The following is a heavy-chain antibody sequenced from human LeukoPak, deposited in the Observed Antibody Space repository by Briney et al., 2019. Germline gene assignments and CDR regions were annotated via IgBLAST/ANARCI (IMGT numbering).Heavy chain of an antibody. CDR2: INHSGST. CDR1: GGSFSGYY. V-gene: IGHV4-34*01. Sequence: SETLSLTCAVYGGSFSGYYWSWIRQPPGKGLEWIGEINHSGSTNYNPSLKSRVTISVDTSKNQFSLKLSSVTAADTAVYYCARGPVITMIVVVIRDAFDIWGQGTMVTVSS. J-gene: IGHJ3*02. D-gene: IGHD3-22*01. CDR3: ARGPVITMIVVVIRDAFDI.